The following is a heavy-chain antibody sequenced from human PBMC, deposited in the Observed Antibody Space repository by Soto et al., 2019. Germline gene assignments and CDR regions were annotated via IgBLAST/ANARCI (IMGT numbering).Heavy chain of an antibody. CDR3: ARDPHEFWTSYWFDP. V-gene: IGHV4-38-2*02. CDR2: IYHGGST. Sequence: SETLSLTCAVSGYSISSGYYWGWLRQPPGKGLEWIGSIYHGGSTYYNPSLNSRVTLSIDMTNNHVSLILNSVTAADTAIYYCARDPHEFWTSYWFDPWGQGTPVTVSS. J-gene: IGHJ5*02. D-gene: IGHD3-3*01. CDR1: GYSISSGYY.